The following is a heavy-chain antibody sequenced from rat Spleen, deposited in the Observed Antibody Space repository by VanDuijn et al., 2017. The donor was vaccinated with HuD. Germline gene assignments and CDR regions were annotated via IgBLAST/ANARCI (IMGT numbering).Heavy chain of an antibody. CDR1: GFTFNNYW. CDR2: ITKDGGSL. J-gene: IGHJ4*01. Sequence: EVELVESGGGLVQPGTSLKLSCVASGFTFNNYWLSWVRQTPGKGLDWVASITKDGGSLFYRDSVKGRFTVSRDSAKSTLYLEMDSLRSEDSATYYCATDGYYDGTYYSVYVMDAWGQGASVTVSS. V-gene: IGHV5-31*01. D-gene: IGHD1-12*02. CDR3: ATDGYYDGTYYSVYVMDA.